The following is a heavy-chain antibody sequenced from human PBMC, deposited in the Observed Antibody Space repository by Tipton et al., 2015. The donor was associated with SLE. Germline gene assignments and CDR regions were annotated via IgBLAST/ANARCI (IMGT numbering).Heavy chain of an antibody. D-gene: IGHD4-23*01. Sequence: TLSLTCTVSGGSISSHYWSWIRQPPGKGLEWIGYIYYSGSTNYNPSLQSRVTISVDTSKNQFSLKLSSVTAADTAVYYCARGGGNRGILDYWGQGTLVTVSS. CDR2: IYYSGST. CDR1: GGSISSHY. J-gene: IGHJ4*02. V-gene: IGHV4-59*11. CDR3: ARGGGNRGILDY.